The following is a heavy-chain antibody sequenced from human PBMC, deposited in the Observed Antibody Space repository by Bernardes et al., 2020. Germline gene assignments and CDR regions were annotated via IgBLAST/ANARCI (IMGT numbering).Heavy chain of an antibody. V-gene: IGHV3-11*01. Sequence: GGSLRLSCAASGFTFSDYYMSWIRQAPGKGLEWVAYISSSGSTIYYADSVKGRFTISRDNAKNSLYLQMNSLRAEDTAVYYCARDGMESIAAAGEPWGQGTLVTVSS. J-gene: IGHJ5*02. D-gene: IGHD6-13*01. CDR3: ARDGMESIAAAGEP. CDR2: ISSSGSTI. CDR1: GFTFSDYY.